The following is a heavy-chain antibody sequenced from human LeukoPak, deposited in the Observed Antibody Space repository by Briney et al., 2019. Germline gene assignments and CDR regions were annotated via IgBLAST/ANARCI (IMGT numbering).Heavy chain of an antibody. CDR1: GYTFSSYD. J-gene: IGHJ5*02. D-gene: IGHD2-2*01. V-gene: IGHV1-8*01. CDR2: MNPNSGNT. Sequence: GASVKVSCKASGYTFSSYDISWVRQATGQGLEWMGWMNPNSGNTGYAQKFQGRVTMTRNTSISTAYMEMSSLRSEDTTVYYCAREGAGDIVVVPAAIPFDPWGQGTLVTVSS. CDR3: AREGAGDIVVVPAAIPFDP.